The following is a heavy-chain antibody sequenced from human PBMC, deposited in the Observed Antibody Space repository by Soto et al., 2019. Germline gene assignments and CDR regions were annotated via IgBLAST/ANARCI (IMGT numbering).Heavy chain of an antibody. D-gene: IGHD6-13*01. Sequence: LRLSCAASGFTFSSYAMSWVRQAPGKGLEWVSAISGSGGSTYYADSVKGRFTISRDNSKNTLYLQMNSLRAEGTAVYYCAKDLVRYSSSWGSQRYYYYGMDVWGQGTTVTVSS. V-gene: IGHV3-23*01. CDR2: ISGSGGST. CDR3: AKDLVRYSSSWGSQRYYYYGMDV. CDR1: GFTFSSYA. J-gene: IGHJ6*02.